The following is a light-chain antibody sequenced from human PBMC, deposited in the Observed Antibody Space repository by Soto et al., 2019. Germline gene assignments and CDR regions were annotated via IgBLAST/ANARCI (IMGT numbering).Light chain of an antibody. CDR1: QNVNSN. V-gene: IGKV3-15*01. Sequence: EIVMTQSPATLSVSPGERGTLSCRASQNVNSNLAWYQQKPGQPPRLLIYDASTRATGVPARFGGSGSGTEFTLTISSLQSEDFAVYYCQQYHNWLTFGGGTKVEIK. J-gene: IGKJ4*01. CDR2: DAS. CDR3: QQYHNWLT.